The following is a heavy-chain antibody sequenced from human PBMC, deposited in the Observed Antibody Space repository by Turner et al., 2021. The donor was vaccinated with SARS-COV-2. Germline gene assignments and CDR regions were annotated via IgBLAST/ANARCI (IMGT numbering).Heavy chain of an antibody. CDR3: ARPTSLRYDSSGYHWFDP. D-gene: IGHD3-22*01. J-gene: IGHJ5*02. CDR1: GDSISSYY. V-gene: IGHV4-59*01. CDR2: IYYSGST. Sequence: QVQLQESGPGLVKPSETLSLTCTVSGDSISSYYWSWIRQPPGKGLEWIGYIYYSGSTNYNPSLKSRVTISVDTSKNQFSLKLTSVTAADTAVYYCARPTSLRYDSSGYHWFDPWGQGTLVTVSS.